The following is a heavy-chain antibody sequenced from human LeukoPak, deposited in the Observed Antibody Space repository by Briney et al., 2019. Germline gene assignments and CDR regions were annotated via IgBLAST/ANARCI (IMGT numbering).Heavy chain of an antibody. CDR3: AKDRGGSGSYYITDAFDI. D-gene: IGHD3-10*01. J-gene: IGHJ3*02. V-gene: IGHV3-23*01. CDR2: ISGSGGST. Sequence: GGSLRLSCAASGFTFSGYAMSWVRQAPGKGLEWVSAISGSGGSTYYADSVKGRFTISRDNSKNTLYLQMNSLRAEDTAVYYCAKDRGGSGSYYITDAFDIWGQGTMVTVSS. CDR1: GFTFSGYA.